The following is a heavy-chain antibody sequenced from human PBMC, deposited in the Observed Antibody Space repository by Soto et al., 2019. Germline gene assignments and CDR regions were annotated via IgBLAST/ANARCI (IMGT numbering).Heavy chain of an antibody. J-gene: IGHJ6*03. Sequence: SVKVSCKASGGTFSSYTISWVRQAPGQGLEWMGRIIPILGIANYAQKFQGRVTITADKSTSTAYMELSSLRSEDTAVYYCARDCSGGSCYYSYYYYYMDVWGKGTTVTVSS. CDR1: GGTFSSYT. CDR3: ARDCSGGSCYYSYYYYYMDV. CDR2: IIPILGIA. V-gene: IGHV1-69*04. D-gene: IGHD2-15*01.